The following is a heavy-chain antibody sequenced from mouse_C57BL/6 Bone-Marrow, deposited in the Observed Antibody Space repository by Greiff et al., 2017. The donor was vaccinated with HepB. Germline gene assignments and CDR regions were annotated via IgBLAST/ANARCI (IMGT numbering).Heavy chain of an antibody. Sequence: VKLQESGPELVKPGASVKLSCKASGYTFTSYDLNWVKQRPGQGLEWIGWIYPRDGSTKYNEKFKGKATLTVDTSSSTAYMELHSLTSEDSAVYFCARLYYDYDDYWGQGTTLTVSS. CDR1: GYTFTSYD. CDR2: IYPRDGST. V-gene: IGHV1-85*01. CDR3: ARLYYDYDDY. J-gene: IGHJ2*01. D-gene: IGHD2-4*01.